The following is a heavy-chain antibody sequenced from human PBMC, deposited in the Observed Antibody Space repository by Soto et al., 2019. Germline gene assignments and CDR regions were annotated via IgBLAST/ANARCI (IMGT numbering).Heavy chain of an antibody. Sequence: GASVKVSCKASGYTFTRYGISWVRQAPGQGLEWMGWISGYNGDPNYAQKFQGRVTMTADESTSTAYMELSSLRSEDTAVYYCAVGGTPNYYYYSMDVWGLGTTVTVSS. CDR1: GYTFTRYG. J-gene: IGHJ6*02. CDR2: ISGYNGDP. D-gene: IGHD1-26*01. CDR3: AVGGTPNYYYYSMDV. V-gene: IGHV1-18*01.